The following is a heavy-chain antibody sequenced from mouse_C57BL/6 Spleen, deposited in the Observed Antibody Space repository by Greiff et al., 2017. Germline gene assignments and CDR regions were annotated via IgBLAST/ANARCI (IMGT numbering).Heavy chain of an antibody. CDR1: GYTFTDYE. D-gene: IGHD4-1*01. J-gene: IGHJ2*01. V-gene: IGHV1-15*01. Sequence: QVQLQQSGAELVRPGASVTLSCEASGYTFTDYEMHWVKQTPVHGLEWIGAIDPETGGTAYNQKFKGKAILTADKSSSTAYMELRSLTSEDSAVYYCTRLTGMYYFDYWGQGTTLTVSS. CDR2: IDPETGGT. CDR3: TRLTGMYYFDY.